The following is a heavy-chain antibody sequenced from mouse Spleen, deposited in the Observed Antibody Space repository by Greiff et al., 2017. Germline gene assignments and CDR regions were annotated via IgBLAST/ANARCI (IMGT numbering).Heavy chain of an antibody. CDR1: GYTFTDYY. V-gene: IGHV1-19*01. D-gene: IGHD1-1*01. Sequence: LVKPGASVKMSCKASGYTFTDYYMNWVKQSHGKSLEWIGVINPYNGGTIYNQKFKGKATLTVDKSSSTAYMELRSLTSEDTAVYYCARWYYGSAMDYWGQGTSVTVSS. CDR2: INPYNGGT. J-gene: IGHJ4*01. CDR3: ARWYYGSAMDY.